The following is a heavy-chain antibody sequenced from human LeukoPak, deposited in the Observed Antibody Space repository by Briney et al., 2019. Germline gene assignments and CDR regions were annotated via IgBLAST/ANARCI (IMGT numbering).Heavy chain of an antibody. CDR3: AAEWFPLSY. V-gene: IGHV3-48*01. CDR1: GFTFSSYS. CDR2: ISSSSSTI. D-gene: IGHD3-22*01. J-gene: IGHJ3*01. Sequence: GGSLRLSCAASGFTFSSYSMNWVRQAPGKGLEWVSYISSSSSTIYYADSVKGRFTISRDNAKNSLYLQMNSLRAEDTAVYYCAAEWFPLSYWSQGTMVTVSS.